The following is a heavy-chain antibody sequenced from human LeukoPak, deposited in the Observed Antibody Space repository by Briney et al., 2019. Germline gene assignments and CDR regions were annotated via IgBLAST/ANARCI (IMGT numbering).Heavy chain of an antibody. J-gene: IGHJ5*02. CDR1: GSPFTSYW. Sequence: GAALQISCKGSGSPFTSYWFGGGRPLPGKGLERMGIIYPGDSHTTYSPSFQGHVTISADNSISTAYLQWSSLNASDTAMYYCARGYSYGNNCFDPWGQGTLVTVSS. CDR3: ARGYSYGNNCFDP. V-gene: IGHV5-51*01. CDR2: IYPGDSHT. D-gene: IGHD5-18*01.